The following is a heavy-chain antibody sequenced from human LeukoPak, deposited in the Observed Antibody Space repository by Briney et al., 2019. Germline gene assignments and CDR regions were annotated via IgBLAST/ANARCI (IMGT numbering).Heavy chain of an antibody. CDR2: FYDSGNT. Sequence: SETLSLTCIVSGGSISSSSYYWDWIRQAPGEGLEWIGNFYDSGNTRYNPSLKSRVTISLDKSKNQFSLTLSSVTAADTAVYYCAEFSSHSDRLADYWGQGTLVTVSS. CDR3: AEFSSHSDRLADY. V-gene: IGHV4-39*07. CDR1: GGSISSSSYY. J-gene: IGHJ4*02. D-gene: IGHD6-6*01.